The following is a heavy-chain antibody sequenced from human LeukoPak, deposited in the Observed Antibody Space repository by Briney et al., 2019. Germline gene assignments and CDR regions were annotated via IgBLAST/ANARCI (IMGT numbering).Heavy chain of an antibody. V-gene: IGHV3-21*01. CDR3: AKPTSGSIPTTTDAFDI. Sequence: GSLRLSCAASGFTFSSYSMNWVRQAPGKGLEWVSSISSSSSYIYYADSVKGRFTISRDNAKNSLYLQMNSLRAEDTAVYYCAKPTSGSIPTTTDAFDIWGQGTMVTVSS. CDR1: GFTFSSYS. D-gene: IGHD3-10*01. CDR2: ISSSSSYI. J-gene: IGHJ3*02.